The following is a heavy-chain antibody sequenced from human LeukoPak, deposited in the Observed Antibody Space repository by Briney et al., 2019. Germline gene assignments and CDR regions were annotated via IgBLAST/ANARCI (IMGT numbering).Heavy chain of an antibody. J-gene: IGHJ4*02. CDR1: RFTFSSYG. D-gene: IGHD4-23*01. V-gene: IGHV3-30*03. CDR2: ISYDGSNK. CDR3: ASYGGNPAAYFDY. Sequence: GGSLRLSCAASRFTFSSYGMDWVRQAPGKGLEWVAVISYDGSNKYYGDSVKGRFTISRDDSKNTLYLQMNSLRAEDTAVYYCASYGGNPAAYFDYWGQGTLVTVSS.